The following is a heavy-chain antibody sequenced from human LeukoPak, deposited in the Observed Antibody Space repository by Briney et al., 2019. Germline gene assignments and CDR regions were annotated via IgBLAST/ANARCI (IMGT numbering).Heavy chain of an antibody. CDR1: GFTLSSYW. CDR3: AKDIGLTAAGLDY. V-gene: IGHV3-74*01. CDR2: IHSDGVIT. J-gene: IGHJ4*02. Sequence: GGSLRLSCAASGFTLSSYWMHWVRQAPGKGLEWVARIHSDGVITTYADSVKGRFTISRDNAKNSLYLQMNSLRAEDTALYYCAKDIGLTAAGLDYWGQGTLVTVSS. D-gene: IGHD6-13*01.